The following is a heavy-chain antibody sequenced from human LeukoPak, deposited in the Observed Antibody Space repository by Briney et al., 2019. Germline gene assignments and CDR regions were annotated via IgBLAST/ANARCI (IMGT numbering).Heavy chain of an antibody. D-gene: IGHD4-17*01. CDR3: CTNLDYGDYSYYFDY. J-gene: IGHJ4*02. V-gene: IGHV3-15*01. CDR2: IKSKTDGETT. CDR1: QFVFVNAW. Sequence: GGSLRLSCTASQFVFVNAWMYWVRQAPGKGLEWVGRIKSKTDGETTDYAAPVKGRFTISRDDSREILYLQMNSLKVEDTAVYYCCTNLDYGDYSYYFDYWGQGPLVTVSS.